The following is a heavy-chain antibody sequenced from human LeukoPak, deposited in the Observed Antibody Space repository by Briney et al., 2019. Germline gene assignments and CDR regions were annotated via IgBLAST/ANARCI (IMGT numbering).Heavy chain of an antibody. D-gene: IGHD4-17*01. V-gene: IGHV3-74*01. CDR2: MNSDGSST. Sequence: GGSLRLSCAASGFTFISYSMNWVRQAPGKGLVWVSRMNSDGSSTTYADSVKGRFTISRDNAKNALYLQMSSLRAEDTAVYHCAREAFNYGDHYFDYWGQGTLVTVSS. J-gene: IGHJ4*02. CDR1: GFTFISYS. CDR3: AREAFNYGDHYFDY.